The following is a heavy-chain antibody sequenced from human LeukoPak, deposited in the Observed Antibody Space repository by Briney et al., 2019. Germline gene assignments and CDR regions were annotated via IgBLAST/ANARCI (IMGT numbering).Heavy chain of an antibody. Sequence: GGSLRLSCAASGFTVSGNFMSWVRQAPGKGLEWVSYISSSGSTIYYADSVKGRFTISRDNAKNSLYLQMNSLRAEDTAVYYCAREGVVVTNPMDVWGQGTTVTVSS. CDR2: ISSSGSTI. CDR1: GFTVSGNF. D-gene: IGHD2-21*02. J-gene: IGHJ6*02. CDR3: AREGVVVTNPMDV. V-gene: IGHV3-11*01.